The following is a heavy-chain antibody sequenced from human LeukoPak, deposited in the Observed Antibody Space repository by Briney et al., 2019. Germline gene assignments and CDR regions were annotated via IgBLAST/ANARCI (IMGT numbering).Heavy chain of an antibody. CDR1: GGTFSSYA. V-gene: IGHV1-69*04. J-gene: IGHJ6*02. Sequence: SVKVSCKASGGTFSSYAISWVRQAPGQGLEWMGRIIPILGIANYAQKFQGRVTITADKSTSTAYMELSSLRSEDTAVYYCARNVATIRYYYYGMDVWGQGTTVTVSS. D-gene: IGHD5-12*01. CDR2: IIPILGIA. CDR3: ARNVATIRYYYYGMDV.